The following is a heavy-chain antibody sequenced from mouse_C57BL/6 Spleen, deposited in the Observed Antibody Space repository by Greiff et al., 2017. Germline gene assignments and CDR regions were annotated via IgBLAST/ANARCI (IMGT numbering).Heavy chain of an antibody. CDR2: ISSGSSTI. CDR1: GFTFSDYG. CDR3: ARQNYYGSRDAMDY. D-gene: IGHD1-1*01. V-gene: IGHV5-17*01. J-gene: IGHJ4*01. Sequence: EVHLVESGGGLVKPGGSLKLSCAASGFTFSDYGMHWVRQAPEKGLEWVAYISSGSSTIYYADTVKGRFTISRDNAKNTLFLQMTSLRSEDTAMYYCARQNYYGSRDAMDYWGQGTSVTVSS.